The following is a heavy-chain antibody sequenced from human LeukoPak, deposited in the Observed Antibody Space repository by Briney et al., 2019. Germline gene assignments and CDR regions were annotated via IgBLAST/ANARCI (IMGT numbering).Heavy chain of an antibody. V-gene: IGHV3-21*01. J-gene: IGHJ3*02. CDR2: ISSSSSYI. CDR1: GFTFSSYS. CDR3: ARVGGRSGNYFNPYDAFDI. D-gene: IGHD1-26*01. Sequence: PGGSLRLSCAASGFTFSSYSMNWVRQAPGKGLEWVSSISSSSSYIYYADSVKGRFTISRDNAKNSLYLQMNSLRAEDTAVYYCARVGGRSGNYFNPYDAFDIWGQGTMVTVSS.